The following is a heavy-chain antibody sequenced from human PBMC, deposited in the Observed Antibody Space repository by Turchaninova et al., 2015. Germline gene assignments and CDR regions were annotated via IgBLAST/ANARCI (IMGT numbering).Heavy chain of an antibody. Sequence: EVQLVESGGGLVQPGGSLRLSCAASGITFSTYWMSWVRQAPGKGLERVDNIKQDGSEKYSVDYVEGRVTISRDKVRNSLYLQMNSLSAEDPSVYFWVWVEGAATWYFDLWGRGTLVSVSS. CDR2: IKQDGSEK. D-gene: IGHD2-15*01. CDR1: GITFSTYW. V-gene: IGHV3-7*04. J-gene: IGHJ2*01. CDR3: VWVEGAATWYFDL.